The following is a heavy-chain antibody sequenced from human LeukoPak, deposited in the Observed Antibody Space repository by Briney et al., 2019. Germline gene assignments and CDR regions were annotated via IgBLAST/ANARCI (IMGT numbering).Heavy chain of an antibody. CDR2: IRYDGSNK. V-gene: IGHV3-30*02. CDR1: GFTFSSYG. J-gene: IGHJ4*02. Sequence: GGSLRLSCAASGFTFSSYGMHWVRQAPGKGLEWVAFIRYDGSNKYYADSVKGRFTISRDNPKNTLYLQMNSLRAEDTAVYYCAKESAPYYDFWSGYYHLDYWGQGTLVTVSS. CDR3: AKESAPYYDFWSGYYHLDY. D-gene: IGHD3-3*01.